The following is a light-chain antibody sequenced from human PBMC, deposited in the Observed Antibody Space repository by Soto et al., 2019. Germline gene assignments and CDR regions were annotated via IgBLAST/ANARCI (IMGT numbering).Light chain of an antibody. Sequence: QLVLTQSPSASASLGASVKLTCTLTSGHSSYAIAWHQQQPEKGPRYLMKVNSDGSHNKGDGIPDRFSGFSSGAERYLTISSLQSEDEADYYCQTWTTGFSVVFGVGTKLTVL. CDR1: SGHSSYA. CDR2: VNSDGSH. V-gene: IGLV4-69*01. CDR3: QTWTTGFSVV. J-gene: IGLJ2*01.